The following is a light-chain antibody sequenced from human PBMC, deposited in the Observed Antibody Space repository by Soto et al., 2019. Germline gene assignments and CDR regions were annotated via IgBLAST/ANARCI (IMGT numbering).Light chain of an antibody. V-gene: IGLV2-23*02. J-gene: IGLJ1*01. CDR2: EVT. CDR1: HSEGGTYNL. Sequence: TPPASLSGAPWQSVTISRTGSHSEGGTYNLVSWYQQHPGEAPKLMIYEVTKRPSGVSNRFSGSKSGNTASLTISGLQAEDEADYYCCSYAGSSYVFGTGTKVTVL. CDR3: CSYAGSSYV.